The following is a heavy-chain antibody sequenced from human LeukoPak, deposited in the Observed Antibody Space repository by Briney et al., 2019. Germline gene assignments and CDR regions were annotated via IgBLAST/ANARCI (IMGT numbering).Heavy chain of an antibody. D-gene: IGHD6-13*01. CDR3: ARLASSSWPLCYYGMDV. CDR2: MNPNNGNT. J-gene: IGHJ6*02. V-gene: IGHV1-8*01. CDR1: GYTFTSYD. Sequence: ASVKVSCKASGYTFTSYDINWVRQATGQGLEWMGWMNPNNGNTGYAQKFQGRVTMARSTSISTAYMELSSLRSEDTAVYYCARLASSSWPLCYYGMDVWGQGTTVTVSS.